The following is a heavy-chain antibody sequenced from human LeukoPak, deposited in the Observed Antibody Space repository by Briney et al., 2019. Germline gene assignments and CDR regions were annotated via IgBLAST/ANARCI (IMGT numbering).Heavy chain of an antibody. CDR1: GFTFSSYA. V-gene: IGHV3-23*01. CDR3: TRAGSGSSYDS. Sequence: GGSLRLSCAASGFTFSSYAMSWVRQAPGKGLEWVSAISGSGGGTSYANSVKGRFTISRDTAKNTLYLEMNRLRADDTAVYYCTRAGSGSSYDSWGQGTLVTVSS. CDR2: ISGSGGGT. J-gene: IGHJ4*02. D-gene: IGHD3-10*01.